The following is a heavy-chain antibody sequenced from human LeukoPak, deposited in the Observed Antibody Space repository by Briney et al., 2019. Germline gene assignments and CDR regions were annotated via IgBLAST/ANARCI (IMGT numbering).Heavy chain of an antibody. J-gene: IGHJ4*02. CDR3: ARDQAGSGHYADY. CDR1: GFTFSSYG. D-gene: IGHD3-10*01. CDR2: ISGSGGST. Sequence: GGSLRLSCAASGFTFSSYGMSWVRQAPGKGLEWVSAISGSGGSTYYADSVKGRFTISRDNSKNTLYLQMNSLRAEDTAVYYCARDQAGSGHYADYWGQGTLVTVSS. V-gene: IGHV3-23*01.